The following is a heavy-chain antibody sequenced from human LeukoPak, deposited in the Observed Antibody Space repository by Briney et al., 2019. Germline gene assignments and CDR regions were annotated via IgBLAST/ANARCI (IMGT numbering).Heavy chain of an antibody. CDR3: TKDMEAGRYYYYGMDV. V-gene: IGHV3-9*01. D-gene: IGHD6-19*01. CDR2: ISWNGGSI. J-gene: IGHJ6*02. CDR1: GFTFDDYA. Sequence: PGRSLRLSCAASGFTFDDYAMHWVRQAPGKGLEWVSGISWNGGSIGYADSVKGRFTISRDNAKNSLYLQMNSLRAEDTALYYCTKDMEAGRYYYYGMDVWGQGTTVTVSS.